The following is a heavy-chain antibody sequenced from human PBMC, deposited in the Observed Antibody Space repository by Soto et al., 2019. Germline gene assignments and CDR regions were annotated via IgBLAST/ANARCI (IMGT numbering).Heavy chain of an antibody. CDR2: AYYTGNT. D-gene: IGHD2-2*01. J-gene: IGHJ5*02. CDR3: ASQTRNWYDP. CDR1: GASITSDY. Sequence: PSETLSLTCNVSGASITSDYWNWIRQPPGQGLEWIGYAYYTGNTNYNPSLKGRVTISVDTSKNQFSLTLTSVTAADTAIYYCASQTRNWYDPPAQGTLVTVSA. V-gene: IGHV4-59*08.